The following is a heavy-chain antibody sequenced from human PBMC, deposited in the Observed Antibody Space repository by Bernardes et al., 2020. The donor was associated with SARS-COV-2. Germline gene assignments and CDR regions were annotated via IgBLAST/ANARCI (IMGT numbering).Heavy chain of an antibody. D-gene: IGHD3-10*01. Sequence: SETLSLTCTVSGGSISSYYWSWIRQPPGKGLEWIGYIYYSGSTNYNPSLKSRVTISVDTSKNQFSLKLSSVTAADTAVYYCAREELRDGYMGGMDVWGQGTTVTVSS. CDR3: AREELRDGYMGGMDV. CDR1: GGSISSYY. V-gene: IGHV4-59*12. CDR2: IYYSGST. J-gene: IGHJ6*02.